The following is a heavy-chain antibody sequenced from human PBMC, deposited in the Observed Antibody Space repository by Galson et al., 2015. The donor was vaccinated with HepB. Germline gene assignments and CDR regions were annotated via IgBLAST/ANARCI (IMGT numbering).Heavy chain of an antibody. D-gene: IGHD5-24*01. CDR1: GFTFSSYW. J-gene: IGHJ4*02. Sequence: SLRLSCAASGFTFSSYWMSWVRQAPGKGLEWVANIKQDGSEKYYVDSVKGRFTISRDDAKNSLYLQMNSLRAEDTVVYYCAKDPGDGYNYGWGQGTLVTVSS. CDR3: AKDPGDGYNYG. CDR2: IKQDGSEK. V-gene: IGHV3-7*03.